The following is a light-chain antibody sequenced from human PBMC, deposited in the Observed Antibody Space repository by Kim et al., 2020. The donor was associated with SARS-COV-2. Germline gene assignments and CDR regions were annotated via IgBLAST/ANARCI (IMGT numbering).Light chain of an antibody. Sequence: NFMLTQPHSVSESPGKTVTISCTGSSGSIPSNYVQWYQQRPGSAPTTVIYEDNQRPSGVPDRFSGSIDRSSNSASLTISGLQTEDEADYYCQSYDSSQSYDSSNLVFGGGTQLTVL. V-gene: IGLV6-57*02. CDR1: SGSIPSNY. CDR2: EDN. J-gene: IGLJ2*01. CDR3: QSYDSSQSYDSSNLV.